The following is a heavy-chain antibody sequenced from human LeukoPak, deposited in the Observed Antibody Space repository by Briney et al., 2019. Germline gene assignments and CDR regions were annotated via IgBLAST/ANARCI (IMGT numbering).Heavy chain of an antibody. CDR2: ISYSGST. D-gene: IGHD5-12*01. Sequence: SESLSLTCTVSGDSITGFHWSWIRQTPGKGLEWIGYISYSGSTNYNPSLKSRVSMSLDTSKNQFSLKLTSVTAADTAVYYCARVLTVYSAYGPRFDPWGHGTLVTVSS. V-gene: IGHV4-59*01. CDR1: GDSITGFH. CDR3: ARVLTVYSAYGPRFDP. J-gene: IGHJ5*02.